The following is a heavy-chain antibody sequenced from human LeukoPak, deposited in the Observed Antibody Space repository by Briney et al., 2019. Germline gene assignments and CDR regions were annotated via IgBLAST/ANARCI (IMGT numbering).Heavy chain of an antibody. J-gene: IGHJ4*02. CDR1: GGTFSSYA. D-gene: IGHD3-22*01. CDR3: TRAHRQYYYDSSGYYSLYYFDY. CDR2: IIPIFGTA. Sequence: SVKVSCKASGGTFSSYAISWVRQAPGQGLEWMGGIIPIFGTANYAQKFQGRVTITTDESTSTAYMELSSLRSEDTAVYYCTRAHRQYYYDSSGYYSLYYFDYWGQGTLVTVSS. V-gene: IGHV1-69*05.